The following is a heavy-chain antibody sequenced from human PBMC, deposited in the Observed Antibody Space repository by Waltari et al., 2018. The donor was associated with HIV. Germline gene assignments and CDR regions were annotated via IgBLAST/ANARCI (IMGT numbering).Heavy chain of an antibody. CDR2: IYTSGST. CDR1: GGSISSYY. D-gene: IGHD3-16*02. Sequence: QVQLEESGPGLVKPSETLSLTCTVSGGSISSYYWSWIRLPAGKGLEWIGRIYTSGSTNSNPSLKRRVTLSVDTSMNQFSLKLSFVTAADTAVYYCARGLRLGELSLYKYAFDIWGQGTMVTVSS. V-gene: IGHV4-4*07. J-gene: IGHJ3*02. CDR3: ARGLRLGELSLYKYAFDI.